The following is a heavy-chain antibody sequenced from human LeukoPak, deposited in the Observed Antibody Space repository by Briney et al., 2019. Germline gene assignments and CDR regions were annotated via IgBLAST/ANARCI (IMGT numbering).Heavy chain of an antibody. CDR1: GFTVSNNY. J-gene: IGHJ4*02. CDR3: ARDGDYYDSSGYGLFDY. V-gene: IGHV3-53*05. CDR2: IYSGGST. Sequence: PGGSLRLSCAASGFTVSNNYMSWVRQAPGKGLEWVSVIYSGGSTYYADSVKGRFTISRDNSKNTLYLQMNSLRAEDTAVYYCARDGDYYDSSGYGLFDYWGQGTLVTVSS. D-gene: IGHD3-22*01.